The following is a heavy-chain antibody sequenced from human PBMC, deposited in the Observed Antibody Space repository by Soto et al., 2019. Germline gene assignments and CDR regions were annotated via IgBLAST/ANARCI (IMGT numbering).Heavy chain of an antibody. V-gene: IGHV3-23*01. CDR1: GFPSSTYA. CDR3: TKSDGCGGGACYTGTYYYFDV. Sequence: GSLRLSCAAPGFPSSTYALNWVRQAPGKGPEWVSTISESGHHTHYADSVKGRFTISRDKSKDTLSLQMNSLRVDDTAIYYCTKSDGCGGGACYTGTYYYFDVWGRGTLVTVSS. D-gene: IGHD3-16*02. J-gene: IGHJ2*01. CDR2: ISESGHHT.